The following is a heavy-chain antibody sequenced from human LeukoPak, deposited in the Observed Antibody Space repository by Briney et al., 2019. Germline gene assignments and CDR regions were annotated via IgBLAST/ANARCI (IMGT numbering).Heavy chain of an antibody. D-gene: IGHD3-22*01. Sequence: TGGSLRLSCAASGFTFSSYAMSWVRQAPGKGLEWVSDITSSGTTIYYADSVKGRFTISRDNARNSLYLQMNSLRAEDTAVYYCARDNFDSSGSFQHWGQGTLVTVSS. J-gene: IGHJ1*01. V-gene: IGHV3-48*04. CDR3: ARDNFDSSGSFQH. CDR1: GFTFSSYA. CDR2: ITSSGTTI.